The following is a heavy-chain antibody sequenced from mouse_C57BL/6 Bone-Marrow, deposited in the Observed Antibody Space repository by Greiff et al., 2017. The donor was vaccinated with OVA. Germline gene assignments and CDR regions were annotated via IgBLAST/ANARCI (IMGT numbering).Heavy chain of an antibody. D-gene: IGHD2-5*01. CDR3: ARETTIVTRGYAMDY. J-gene: IGHJ4*01. V-gene: IGHV5-4*01. Sequence: EVQLVESGGGLVKPGGSLKLSCAASGFTFSSYAMSWVRQTPEKRLEWVATISDGGSYTYYPDNGKGRFTISRDNAKNNLYLQMSHLKSEDTAMYYCARETTIVTRGYAMDYWGQGTSVTVSS. CDR1: GFTFSSYA. CDR2: ISDGGSYT.